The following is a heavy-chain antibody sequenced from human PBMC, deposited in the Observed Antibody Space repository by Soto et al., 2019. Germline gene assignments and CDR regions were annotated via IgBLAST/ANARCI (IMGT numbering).Heavy chain of an antibody. CDR1: GYTFTSYY. D-gene: IGHD4-17*01. CDR3: ARDRTTVVTVSSAVYYYYGMDV. J-gene: IGHJ6*02. CDR2: INPSGGST. Sequence: ASVKVSCKASGYTFTSYYMHWVRQAPGQGLEWMGIINPSGGSTSYAQKFQGRVTMTRDTSTSTVYMELSSLRSEDTAVYYCARDRTTVVTVSSAVYYYYGMDVWGQGTTVTVSS. V-gene: IGHV1-46*03.